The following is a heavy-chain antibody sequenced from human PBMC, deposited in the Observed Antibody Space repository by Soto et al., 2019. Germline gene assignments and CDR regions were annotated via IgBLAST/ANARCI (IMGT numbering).Heavy chain of an antibody. CDR1: GFTVSSNY. D-gene: IGHD1-1*01. V-gene: IGHV3-53*01. Sequence: GGSLRLSCAASGFTVSSNYMSWVRQAPGKGLEWVSVIYSGGSTYYADSVKGRFTISRDNSKNTLYLQMNSLRAEDTAVYYCARERYLRYYFDYWGQGTLVTVSS. CDR2: IYSGGST. J-gene: IGHJ4*02. CDR3: ARERYLRYYFDY.